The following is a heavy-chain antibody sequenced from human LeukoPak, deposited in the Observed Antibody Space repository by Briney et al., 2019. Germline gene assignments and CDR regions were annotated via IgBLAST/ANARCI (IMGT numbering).Heavy chain of an antibody. CDR2: ISRSSSTI. CDR1: KFTFSNYN. CDR3: ARDPPVASYLFDL. J-gene: IGHJ3*01. V-gene: IGHV3-48*02. Sequence: PGGSLRLSCTASKFTFSNYNMNWVRQAPGKGLEWVSFISRSSSTIYYADSVKGRFTISRDNAKNSMFLQMNSLRDEDTAIYYCARDPPVASYLFDLWGQGTMVTVSS. D-gene: IGHD6-19*01.